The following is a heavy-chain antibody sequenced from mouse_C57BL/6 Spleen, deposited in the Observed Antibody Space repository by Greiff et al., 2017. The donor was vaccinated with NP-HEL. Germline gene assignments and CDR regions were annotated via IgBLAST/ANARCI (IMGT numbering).Heavy chain of an antibody. CDR1: GYTFTSYW. D-gene: IGHD3-2*02. J-gene: IGHJ4*01. V-gene: IGHV1-53*01. CDR3: ARDSSAYYAMDY. CDR2: INPSNGGT. Sequence: QVQLKQPGTELVKPGASVKLSCKASGYTFTSYWMHWVKQRPGQGLEWIGNINPSNGGTNYNEKFKSKATLTVDKSSSTAYMQLSSLTSEDSAVYYCARDSSAYYAMDYWGQGTSVTVSS.